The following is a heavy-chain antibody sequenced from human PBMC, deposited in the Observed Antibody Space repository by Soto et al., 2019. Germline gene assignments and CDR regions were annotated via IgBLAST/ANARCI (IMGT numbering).Heavy chain of an antibody. CDR1: GGSISSGGYY. CDR3: ARDFRGVDYYYYGMDV. CDR2: IYYSGST. V-gene: IGHV4-31*03. D-gene: IGHD3-16*01. J-gene: IGHJ6*02. Sequence: QVQLQESGPGLVKPSQTLSLTCTVSGGSISSGGYYWSWIRQHPGKGLEWIGYIYYSGSTYYNPSLKSRVTRSVDTSKNQFSLKLSSVTAADTAVYYCARDFRGVDYYYYGMDVWGQGTTVTVSS.